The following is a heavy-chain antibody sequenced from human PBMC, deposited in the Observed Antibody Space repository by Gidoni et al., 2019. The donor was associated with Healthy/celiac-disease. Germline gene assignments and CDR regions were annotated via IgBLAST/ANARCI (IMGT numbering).Heavy chain of an antibody. V-gene: IGHV4-30-4*01. J-gene: IGHJ4*02. CDR2: IYYSGRN. Sequence: QVQLQESGPGLVTPSQTLSLTCTVSGGSISSGDYYWSWIRQPPGKGLEWIGYIYYSGRNYYNPSLKSRVIISVDTSKNQVSRKRSSVTAADTAVYYCAREQTSRDGYNYWGQGTLVTVSS. CDR1: GGSISSGDYY. CDR3: AREQTSRDGYNY. D-gene: IGHD5-12*01.